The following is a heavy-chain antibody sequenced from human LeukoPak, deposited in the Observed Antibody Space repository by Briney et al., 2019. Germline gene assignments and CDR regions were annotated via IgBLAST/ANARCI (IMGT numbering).Heavy chain of an antibody. D-gene: IGHD2-21*02. CDR3: ARAYCGGDCYSGDAFDI. V-gene: IGHV3-33*01. Sequence: GGSLRLSCAASGFTFSSYGMHWVPQAPGKGLEWVAVIWYDGSNKYYADSVKGRFTISRDNSKNTLYLQMNSLRAEDTAVYYCARAYCGGDCYSGDAFDIWGQGTMVTVSS. CDR1: GFTFSSYG. J-gene: IGHJ3*02. CDR2: IWYDGSNK.